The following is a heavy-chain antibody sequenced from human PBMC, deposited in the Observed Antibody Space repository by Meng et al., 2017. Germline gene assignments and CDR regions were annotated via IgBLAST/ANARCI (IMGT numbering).Heavy chain of an antibody. D-gene: IGHD2-15*01. Sequence: QLVQSGVGVNKAGYSVKVSCKASGGTFSSYGISWVRQAPGQGLEWIGGIIPIFATANYAQKFQGRVTITADESTSTAYMELSSLRSEDTAVYYCAKEVDNWFDPWGQGTLVTVSS. V-gene: IGHV1-69*01. J-gene: IGHJ5*02. CDR3: AKEVDNWFDP. CDR2: IIPIFATA. CDR1: GGTFSSYG.